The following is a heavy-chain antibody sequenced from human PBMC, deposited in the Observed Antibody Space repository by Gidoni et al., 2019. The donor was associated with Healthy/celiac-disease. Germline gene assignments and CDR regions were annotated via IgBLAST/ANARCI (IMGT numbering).Heavy chain of an antibody. D-gene: IGHD2-2*01. CDR2: IYTSGST. J-gene: IGHJ1*01. Sequence: QVQLQESGPGLVKPSQTLSLTCTVSGGSISRGSYYWSWIRQPAGKGLEWIGRIYTSGSTNYNPSLKSRVTISVDTSKNQFSLKLSSVTAADTAVYYCARGGCSTSCYPHPEYFQHWGQGTLVTVSS. CDR3: ARGGCSTSCYPHPEYFQH. V-gene: IGHV4-61*02. CDR1: GGSISRGSYY.